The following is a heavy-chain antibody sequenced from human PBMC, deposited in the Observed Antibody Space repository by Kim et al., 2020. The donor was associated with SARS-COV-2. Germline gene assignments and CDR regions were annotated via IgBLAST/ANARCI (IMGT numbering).Heavy chain of an antibody. D-gene: IGHD1-20*01. Sequence: GGSLRLFCAASGFTVSSCAMTWVRQAPGKGLEWVSVITRDGSKFYADSVKGRFTISRDNSENTLYLQMSSLRVEDTAIYYCTKRGVGYSWNPSENWGQGT. CDR1: GFTVSSCA. J-gene: IGHJ4*02. V-gene: IGHV3-23*01. CDR3: TKRGVGYSWNPSEN. CDR2: ITRDGSK.